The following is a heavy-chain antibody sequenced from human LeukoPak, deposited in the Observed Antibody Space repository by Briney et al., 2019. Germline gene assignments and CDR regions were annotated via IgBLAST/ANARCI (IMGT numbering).Heavy chain of an antibody. CDR1: GVTFTNYA. CDR2: ISTSDTRT. CDR3: VKGYHIESAGTFDY. D-gene: IGHD6-13*01. J-gene: IGHJ4*02. Sequence: GGSLRLSCAASGVTFTNYAMSWVRQAPGKGLEWVSSISTSDTRTYYADSVKGRFTISRDNSKNTLYLQMNSLRAEDTALYYCVKGYHIESAGTFDYWGQGTLVTVSS. V-gene: IGHV3-23*01.